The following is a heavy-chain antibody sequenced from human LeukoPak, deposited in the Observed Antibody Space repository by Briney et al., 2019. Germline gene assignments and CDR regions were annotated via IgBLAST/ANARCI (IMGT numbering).Heavy chain of an antibody. V-gene: IGHV3-43*01. CDR2: ISWDGGST. J-gene: IGHJ6*03. D-gene: IGHD3-22*01. CDR3: AKAYSSGYLFNYMDV. CDR1: GFTFDDYT. Sequence: GGSLRLSCAASGFTFDDYTMHWVRQAPGKGLEWVSLISWDGGSTYYADSVKGRFTISRDNSKNSLYLQMNSLRTEDTALYYCAKAYSSGYLFNYMDVWGKGTTVTVSS.